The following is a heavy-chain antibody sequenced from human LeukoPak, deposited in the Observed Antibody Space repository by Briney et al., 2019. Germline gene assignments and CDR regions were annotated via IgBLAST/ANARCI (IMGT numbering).Heavy chain of an antibody. CDR3: AKRDYDILTGYYHAY. J-gene: IGHJ4*02. CDR2: ISGNGVST. D-gene: IGHD3-9*01. V-gene: IGHV3-23*01. CDR1: GFTVSSNY. Sequence: AGGSLRLSCAASGFTVSSNYMSWVRQAPGKGLEWVSVISGNGVSTNYADSVRGRFTISRDNSKDTVFLQMNSLRAEDTAVYYCAKRDYDILTGYYHAYWGQGTLLTVSS.